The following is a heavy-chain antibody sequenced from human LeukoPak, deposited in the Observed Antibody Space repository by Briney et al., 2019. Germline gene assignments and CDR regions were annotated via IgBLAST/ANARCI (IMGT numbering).Heavy chain of an antibody. J-gene: IGHJ3*02. V-gene: IGHV3-48*04. CDR1: GFTFSTYS. D-gene: IGHD3-3*01. Sequence: GGSLRLSCAASGFTFSTYSMIWVRQAPGKGLEWVSYLTGSSSSIYYADSVKGRFTVSRDNAKNSLYLQMNSLRAEDTAVYYCARRPDYDFWSGYVHAFDIWGQGTMVTVSS. CDR3: ARRPDYDFWSGYVHAFDI. CDR2: LTGSSSSI.